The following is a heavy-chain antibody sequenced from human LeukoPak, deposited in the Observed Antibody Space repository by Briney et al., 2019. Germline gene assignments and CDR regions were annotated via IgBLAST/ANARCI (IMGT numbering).Heavy chain of an antibody. V-gene: IGHV3-15*01. Sequence: GGSLRLSCAASGFTFSNAWMSWVRQAPGKGLEWVGRIKSKTDGGTTDYAAPVKGRFTISRDDSKNTLYLQMNSLKTEDTAVHYCTTDNTRTYYFDYWGQGTLVTVSS. J-gene: IGHJ4*02. CDR2: IKSKTDGGTT. D-gene: IGHD1-1*01. CDR1: GFTFSNAW. CDR3: TTDNTRTYYFDY.